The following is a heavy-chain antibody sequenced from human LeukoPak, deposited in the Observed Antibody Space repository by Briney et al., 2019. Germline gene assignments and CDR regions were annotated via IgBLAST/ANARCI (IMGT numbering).Heavy chain of an antibody. CDR1: GYIFINYG. Sequence: ASVKVSCKASGYIFINYGVSWERQAPGQGLECMGWISAYNCKTNYAQKLQGRVTLTTDTSTSTAYMELRSLRSDDTAVYYCARGYYYDSSGYYPDDQGGQGTLVTVSS. D-gene: IGHD3-22*01. J-gene: IGHJ4*02. CDR3: ARGYYYDSSGYYPDDQ. V-gene: IGHV1-18*01. CDR2: ISAYNCKT.